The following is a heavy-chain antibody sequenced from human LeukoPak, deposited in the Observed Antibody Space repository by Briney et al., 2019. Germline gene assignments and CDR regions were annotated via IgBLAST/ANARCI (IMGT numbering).Heavy chain of an antibody. V-gene: IGHV3-23*01. D-gene: IGHD3-16*01. Sequence: GGSLRLSCAASGFTFSSYAMSWVRQAPGKGLEWVSVISGSGDSTHYADSVKGRFTISRDNSKNTLYLQMNSLRAEDTAVYYCAKDGGSPFDYWGQGTLVTVSS. CDR3: AKDGGSPFDY. CDR2: ISGSGDST. J-gene: IGHJ4*02. CDR1: GFTFSSYA.